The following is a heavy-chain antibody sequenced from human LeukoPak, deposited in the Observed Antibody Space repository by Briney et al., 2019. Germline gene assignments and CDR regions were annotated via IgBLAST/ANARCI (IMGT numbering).Heavy chain of an antibody. CDR2: INHSGST. CDR1: GGSFSGYY. J-gene: IGHJ2*01. V-gene: IGHV4-34*01. Sequence: PSETLSLTCAVYGGSFSGYYWSWIRQPPGKGLEWIGEINHSGSTNYNPSLKSRVTISVDTSKNQFSLKLSSVTAADTAVYYCARLRLPLSVTTPRINWYFDLGGRGTLVTVSS. CDR3: ARLRLPLSVTTPRINWYFDL. D-gene: IGHD4-17*01.